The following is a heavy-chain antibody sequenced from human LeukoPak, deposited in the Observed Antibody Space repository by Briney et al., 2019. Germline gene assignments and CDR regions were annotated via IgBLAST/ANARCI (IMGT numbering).Heavy chain of an antibody. Sequence: GGSLRLSCAASGFTFSTYGMHWVRQAPGKGLEWVAVILYDGSNIYYADSVKGRFTISRDNSKNTLYLQMNSLRAEDTAVYYCAREWRARRYFGYWGQGTLVTVSS. J-gene: IGHJ4*02. V-gene: IGHV3-30*03. CDR3: AREWRARRYFGY. CDR2: ILYDGSNI. CDR1: GFTFSTYG. D-gene: IGHD6-6*01.